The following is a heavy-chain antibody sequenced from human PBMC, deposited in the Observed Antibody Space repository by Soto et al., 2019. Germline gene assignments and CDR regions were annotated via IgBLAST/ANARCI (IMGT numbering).Heavy chain of an antibody. V-gene: IGHV2-5*02. CDR3: AHGRIRDWYFDL. Sequence: QITLKESGPTLVKPTQTLTLTCTFSGFSLSTSGVGVGWIRQPPGKALEWLALIYWDDDKRYSPSLKSRLPITKDTSKNQVVLTMTNIDPVDTATYYCAHGRIRDWYFDLWGRGTLVTVSS. CDR2: IYWDDDK. J-gene: IGHJ2*01. CDR1: GFSLSTSGVG.